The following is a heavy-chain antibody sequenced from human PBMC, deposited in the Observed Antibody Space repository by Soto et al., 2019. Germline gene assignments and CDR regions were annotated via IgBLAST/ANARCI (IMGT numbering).Heavy chain of an antibody. CDR3: ARHFRNCSSTSCYYYYYYMDV. D-gene: IGHD2-2*01. CDR2: IYPGDSDT. J-gene: IGHJ6*03. Sequence: GESLKISCKGSGYSFTSYWIGWVRQMPGKGLEWMGIIYPGDSDTRYSPSFQGQVTISADKSINTAYLQWSSLKASDTAMYYCARHFRNCSSTSCYYYYYYMDVWGKGTTVTVSS. V-gene: IGHV5-51*01. CDR1: GYSFTSYW.